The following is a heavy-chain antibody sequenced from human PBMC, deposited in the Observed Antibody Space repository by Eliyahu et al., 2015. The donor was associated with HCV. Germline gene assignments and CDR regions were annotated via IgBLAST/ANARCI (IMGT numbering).Heavy chain of an antibody. D-gene: IGHD1-26*01. J-gene: IGHJ4*02. V-gene: IGHV5-51*01. CDR1: GYNFASYW. Sequence: EVQLVQSGAEVKKPGESLKISCAGSGYNFASYWIAWVRQMPGKGLEWMAIFYPGDSDSKYSPSFQGHVTMSADKSISTAYLQWNSLKPSDTAIYYCARLFRYSGSYYDCDSWGQGTLVTVSS. CDR3: ARLFRYSGSYYDCDS. CDR2: FYPGDSDS.